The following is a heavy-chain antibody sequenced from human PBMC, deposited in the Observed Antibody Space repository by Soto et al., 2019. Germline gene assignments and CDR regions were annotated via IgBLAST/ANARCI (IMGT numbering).Heavy chain of an antibody. CDR3: VSQPYDSVSPVRSWFDP. J-gene: IGHJ5*02. D-gene: IGHD3-22*01. CDR1: GGSISTTSYY. V-gene: IGHV4-39*02. CDR2: IYYTGGT. Sequence: SETLCLTCAVSGGSISTTSYYWGWIRQPPGKGLEWIGNIYYTGGTYYNPSLKSRLTISGDTSKNLFFLMLRSVTAAYTALYYCVSQPYDSVSPVRSWFDPWGKPALVSASS.